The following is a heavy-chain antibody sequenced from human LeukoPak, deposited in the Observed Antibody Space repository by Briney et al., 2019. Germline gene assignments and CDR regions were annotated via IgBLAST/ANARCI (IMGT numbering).Heavy chain of an antibody. Sequence: GGSLRLSCAASASTFRTYAMSCVRQAPGKGLEWVSAISGSGGSTYYADSVKGRFTISRDNSKNTLYLQMNSLRAEDTAVYYWAKEMYSSSWYWFDYWGQGTLVTVSS. CDR2: ISGSGGST. J-gene: IGHJ4*02. CDR1: ASTFRTYA. D-gene: IGHD6-13*01. V-gene: IGHV3-23*01. CDR3: AKEMYSSSWYWFDY.